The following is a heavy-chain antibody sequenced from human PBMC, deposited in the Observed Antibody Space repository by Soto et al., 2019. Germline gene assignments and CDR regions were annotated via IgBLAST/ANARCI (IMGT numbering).Heavy chain of an antibody. CDR2: IYYSGST. CDR3: ARAEGTMIIGY. V-gene: IGHV4-59*01. D-gene: IGHD3-22*01. CDR1: GASIISYY. J-gene: IGHJ4*02. Sequence: SETLSLTCTVSGASIISYYWSWMRLPPGKGLEWIGYIYYSGSTNYNPSLKSRVTISVDTSKNQFSLKLSSVTAADTAVYYCARAEGTMIIGYWGQGTLVTVSS.